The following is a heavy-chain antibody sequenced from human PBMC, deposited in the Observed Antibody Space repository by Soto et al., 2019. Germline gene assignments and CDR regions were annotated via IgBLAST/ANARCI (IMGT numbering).Heavy chain of an antibody. D-gene: IGHD3-9*01. CDR2: ISSSSSYI. CDR1: GFTFSSYS. Sequence: GGSLRLSCAASGFTFSSYSMNWVRQAPGKGLEWVSSISSSSSYIYYADSVKGRFTISRDNAKNSLYLQMNSLRAEDTAVYYCAGGGGDILTGYYYYYYMDVWGKGTTVTVSS. V-gene: IGHV3-21*01. J-gene: IGHJ6*03. CDR3: AGGGGDILTGYYYYYYMDV.